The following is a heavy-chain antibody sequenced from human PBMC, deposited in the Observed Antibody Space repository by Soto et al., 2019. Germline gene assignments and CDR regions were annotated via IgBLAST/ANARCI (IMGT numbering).Heavy chain of an antibody. V-gene: IGHV3-33*01. CDR1: GFTFSSYG. Sequence: GGSLRLSCAASGFTFSSYGIHWVRQAPGKGLEWLAVIWYDGSNKYYADSVKGRFTISRDNSKNTLYLQMNSLRAEDTAVYYCARDPTRLGYFDYWGQGTLVTVSS. CDR2: IWYDGSNK. D-gene: IGHD7-27*01. J-gene: IGHJ4*02. CDR3: ARDPTRLGYFDY.